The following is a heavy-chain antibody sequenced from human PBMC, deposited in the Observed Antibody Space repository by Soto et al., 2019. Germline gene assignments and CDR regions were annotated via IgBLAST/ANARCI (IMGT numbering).Heavy chain of an antibody. Sequence: GGSLRLSCAASGFTFSSYAMSWVRQAPGKGLEWVSAISGSGGSTYYADSVKGRFTISRDNSKNTLYLQMNSLRAEDTAVYYCAKGVGSSSWYVSVDYYYYMDVWGKGTTVTVSS. CDR3: AKGVGSSSWYVSVDYYYYMDV. CDR1: GFTFSSYA. V-gene: IGHV3-23*01. CDR2: ISGSGGST. D-gene: IGHD6-13*01. J-gene: IGHJ6*03.